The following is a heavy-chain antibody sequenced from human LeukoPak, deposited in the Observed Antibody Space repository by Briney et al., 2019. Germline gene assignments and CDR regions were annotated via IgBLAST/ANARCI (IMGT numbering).Heavy chain of an antibody. CDR1: GFTFSNYA. Sequence: PGGSLRLSCAASGFTFSNYAMSWVRQAPGKGLEWVSSISSSSNYIYYADSVKGRFTISRDNAKNSLYLQMNSLRAEDTAVYYCARAKERIAVVFDAFDIWGQGTMVTVSS. V-gene: IGHV3-21*01. CDR3: ARAKERIAVVFDAFDI. J-gene: IGHJ3*02. CDR2: ISSSSNYI. D-gene: IGHD6-19*01.